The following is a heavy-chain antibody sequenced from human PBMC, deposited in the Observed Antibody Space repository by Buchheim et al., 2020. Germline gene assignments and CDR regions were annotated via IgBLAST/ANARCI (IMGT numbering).Heavy chain of an antibody. CDR2: ISGTGRST. D-gene: IGHD2-21*01. V-gene: IGHV3-23*01. CDR1: GFTFSNFA. CDR3: TKDGEDAYDYSRGYFDY. J-gene: IGHJ4*02. Sequence: EVQMLESGGGLVHPGGSLRLSCAASGFTFSNFAMGWVRQAPGKGLEWVSSISGTGRSTYYTDSVKGRFTISRDNSKNIVYLQMNTLGAEDTALYYCTKDGEDAYDYSRGYFDYWGKGTL.